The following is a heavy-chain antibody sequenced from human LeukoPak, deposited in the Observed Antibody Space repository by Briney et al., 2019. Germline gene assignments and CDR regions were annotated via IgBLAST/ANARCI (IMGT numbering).Heavy chain of an antibody. CDR2: VSGIGDT. V-gene: IGHV3-23*01. CDR3: AKGSTSMVATTLAY. D-gene: IGHD5-12*01. J-gene: IGHJ4*02. Sequence: PGGSLRLSCAASGFTFNKYAMSWVRQPPGKGLEWVSSVSGIGDTYYADSVKGRFTVSRDNSKNTLYLQMDSLRAEDTAVYYCAKGSTSMVATTLAYWGQGTLVTVSS. CDR1: GFTFNKYA.